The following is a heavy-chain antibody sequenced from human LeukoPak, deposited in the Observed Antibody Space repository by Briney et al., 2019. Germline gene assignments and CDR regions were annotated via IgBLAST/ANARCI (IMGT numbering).Heavy chain of an antibody. CDR1: GGSISSSSYY. J-gene: IGHJ4*02. D-gene: IGHD3-3*01. V-gene: IGHV4-39*01. CDR2: IYYSGST. CDR3: ARPQHYDFWSGYYFGR. Sequence: PSETLSLTCTVSGGSISSSSYYWGWIRQPPGKGLEWIGSIYYSGSTYYNPSLKSRVTISVDTSKNQFSLKLSSVTAADTAVYYCARPQHYDFWSGYYFGRWGQGTLVTVSS.